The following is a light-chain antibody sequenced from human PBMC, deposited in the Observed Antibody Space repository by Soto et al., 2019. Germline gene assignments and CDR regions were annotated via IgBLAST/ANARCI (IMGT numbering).Light chain of an antibody. Sequence: QSVLTQPPSVSGAPGQRVTISCTGSSSNIGAGYDVHWYQQLPGTAPKLLIYGNSNRPSGVPDRFSGSKSGTSASLAITGLQADAEADYYCQSYDSSLNGHVVFGGGTKLTVL. CDR2: GNS. CDR3: QSYDSSLNGHVV. CDR1: SSNIGAGYD. J-gene: IGLJ2*01. V-gene: IGLV1-40*01.